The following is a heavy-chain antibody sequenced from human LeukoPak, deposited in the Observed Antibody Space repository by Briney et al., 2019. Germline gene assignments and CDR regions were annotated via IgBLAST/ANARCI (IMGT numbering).Heavy chain of an antibody. CDR1: GGSISSYY. CDR2: IYYSGST. J-gene: IGHJ4*02. Sequence: PSETLSLTCTVSGGSISSYYWSWIRQPPGKGPEWIGYIYYSGSTNYNPSLKSRVTISVDTSKNQFSLKLSSVTAADTAVYYCARLMLRFRVPDYWGQGTLVTVSS. CDR3: ARLMLRFRVPDY. V-gene: IGHV4-59*12. D-gene: IGHD5-12*01.